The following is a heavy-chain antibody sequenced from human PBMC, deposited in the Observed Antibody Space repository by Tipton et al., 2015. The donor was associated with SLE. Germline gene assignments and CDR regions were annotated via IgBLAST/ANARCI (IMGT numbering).Heavy chain of an antibody. V-gene: IGHV3-53*05. J-gene: IGHJ2*01. D-gene: IGHD3-3*01. CDR2: IYSGDST. CDR1: GFTVSTNY. CDR3: ARSSWYDFWSGYYSERYFDL. Sequence: SLRLSCAASGFTVSTNYMTWVRQAPGKGLEWVSLIYSGDSTSYADSVKGRFTISRDNSKNTLYLQMNSLRAEDTAVYYCARSSWYDFWSGYYSERYFDLWGRGTLVTVSS.